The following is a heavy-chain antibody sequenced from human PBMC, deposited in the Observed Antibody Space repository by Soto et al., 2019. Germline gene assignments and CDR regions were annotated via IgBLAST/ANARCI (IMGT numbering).Heavy chain of an antibody. V-gene: IGHV1-24*01. D-gene: IGHD2-15*01. CDR2: FDPEDGET. J-gene: IGHJ4*02. CDR1: GYTLTALS. CDR3: ATRSPGNQRGY. Sequence: SVKPSCTVSGYTLTALSMHWVRQAPGKGLEWMGGFDPEDGETIYAQKFQGRVTMTEDTSTDTAYMELSSLRSEDTAVYYCATRSPGNQRGYWGKESRFTFPS.